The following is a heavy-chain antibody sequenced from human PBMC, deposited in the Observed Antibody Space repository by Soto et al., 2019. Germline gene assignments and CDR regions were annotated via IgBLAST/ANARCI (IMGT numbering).Heavy chain of an antibody. CDR1: GGTFSSYT. Sequence: SVKVSCKASGGTFSSYTICWVRQAPGQGLEWMGRIIPILGIANYAQKFQGRVTITADKSTSTAYMELSSPRSEDTAVYYCASRPRKPSITMVDAFAIWGQGTMVTVSS. J-gene: IGHJ3*02. D-gene: IGHD3-10*01. CDR3: ASRPRKPSITMVDAFAI. V-gene: IGHV1-69*02. CDR2: IIPILGIA.